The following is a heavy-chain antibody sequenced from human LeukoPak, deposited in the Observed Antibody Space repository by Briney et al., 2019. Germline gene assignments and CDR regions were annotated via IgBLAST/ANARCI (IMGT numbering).Heavy chain of an antibody. CDR1: GGSISSSSYY. V-gene: IGHV4-31*03. J-gene: IGHJ6*02. CDR3: ARDHTETSSLNFRNYYYYGMDI. D-gene: IGHD4-4*01. CDR2: IYYSGST. Sequence: SETLSLTCTVSGGSISSSSYYWGWIRQPPGKGLEWIGYIYYSGSTYYNPSLTSRVTMSVDTSKNQFSLKLSSVTAADTAIYYCARDHTETSSLNFRNYYYYGMDIWGQGTTVIVSS.